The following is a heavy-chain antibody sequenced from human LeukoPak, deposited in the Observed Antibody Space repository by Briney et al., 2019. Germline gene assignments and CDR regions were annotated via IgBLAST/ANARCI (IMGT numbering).Heavy chain of an antibody. CDR2: ISGSGGST. J-gene: IGHJ4*02. D-gene: IGHD6-13*01. CDR3: AKETFLSSSWYDTPTDY. Sequence: QTGGSLRLSCAASGFTFSSCWMSWVRQAPGKGLEWVSAISGSGGSTYYADSVKGRFTISRDNSKNTLYLQMNSLRAEDTAVYYCAKETFLSSSWYDTPTDYWGQGTLVTVSS. V-gene: IGHV3-23*01. CDR1: GFTFSSCW.